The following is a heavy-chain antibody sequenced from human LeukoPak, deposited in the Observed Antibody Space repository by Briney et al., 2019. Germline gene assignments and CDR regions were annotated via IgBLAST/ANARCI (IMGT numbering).Heavy chain of an antibody. D-gene: IGHD1-1*01. Sequence: GGSLRLSGIASGFSFRVYCMSWVRHAPGKGLEWVADINPDGSGKTYVDSVKGRFTTSRDNAKQSLYLQMDTLTAEDTAVYYCVTSWIRQERDSWGQGTLVTVSS. V-gene: IGHV3-7*01. CDR3: VTSWIRQERDS. J-gene: IGHJ4*02. CDR1: GFSFRVYC. CDR2: INPDGSGK.